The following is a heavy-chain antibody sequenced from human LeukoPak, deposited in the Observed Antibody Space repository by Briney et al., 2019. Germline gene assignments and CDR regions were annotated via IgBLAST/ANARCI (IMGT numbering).Heavy chain of an antibody. CDR1: GFTFGDYA. CDR3: TRDFRGYDSSGYYYYFDY. Sequence: GGSLRLSCTASGFTFGDYAMSWFRQAPGKGLEWVGFIRSKAYGGTTEYAASVKGRFTISRDDSKSIAYLQMNGLKTEDTAVYYCTRDFRGYDSSGYYYYFDYWGQGTLVTVSS. V-gene: IGHV3-49*03. CDR2: IRSKAYGGTT. D-gene: IGHD3-22*01. J-gene: IGHJ4*02.